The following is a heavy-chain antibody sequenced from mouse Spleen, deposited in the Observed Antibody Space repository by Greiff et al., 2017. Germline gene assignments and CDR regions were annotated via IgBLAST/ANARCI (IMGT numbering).Heavy chain of an antibody. J-gene: IGHJ4*01. D-gene: IGHD2-1*01. CDR2: IDPSDSYT. V-gene: IGHV1S127*01. CDR1: GYTFTSYW. Sequence: VQLQQSGAELVKPGASVKMSCKASGYTFTSYWMHWVKQRPGQGLEWIGVIDPSDSYTSYNQKFKGKATLTVDTSSSTAYMQLSSLTSEDSAVYYCTYYGNSYAMDYWGQGTSVTVSS. CDR3: TYYGNSYAMDY.